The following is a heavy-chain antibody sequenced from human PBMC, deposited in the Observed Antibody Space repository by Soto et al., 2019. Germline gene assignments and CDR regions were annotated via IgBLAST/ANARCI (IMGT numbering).Heavy chain of an antibody. Sequence: GGSLRLSCVASGFTFSNFAMAWVRQAPGEGLEWVSAISGSGDDTFYADSMKGRFTISRDNSKDTLYLQINSLRAEDTAVYYCANPIPQPATTFGVCGQGPLVTLS. V-gene: IGHV3-23*01. J-gene: IGHJ4*02. CDR1: GFTFSNFA. CDR3: ANPIPQPATTFGV. CDR2: ISGSGDDT. D-gene: IGHD1-1*01.